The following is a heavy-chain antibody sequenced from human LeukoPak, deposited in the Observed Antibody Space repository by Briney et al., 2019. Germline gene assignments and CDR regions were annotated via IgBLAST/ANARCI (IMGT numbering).Heavy chain of an antibody. CDR2: IYYSGST. D-gene: IGHD1-26*01. CDR3: ARADYRGDNWFDP. Sequence: SETLSLTCTVSGGSISSSSYYWGWIRQPPGKGLEWIGSIYYSGSTYYNPSLKSRFTISVDTSKNQFSLKLSSVTAADTAVYYCARADYRGDNWFDPWGQGTLVTVSS. J-gene: IGHJ5*02. V-gene: IGHV4-39*01. CDR1: GGSISSSSYY.